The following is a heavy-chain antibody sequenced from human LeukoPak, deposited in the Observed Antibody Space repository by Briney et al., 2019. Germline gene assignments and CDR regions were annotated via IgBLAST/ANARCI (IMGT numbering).Heavy chain of an antibody. CDR2: INAVNGNT. CDR1: GYTFTSYA. V-gene: IGHV1-3*03. Sequence: ASVKVSCKASGYTFTSYAMHWVRQAPGQRLEWMGWINAVNGNTKCSQEFQGRVTITRDTSASTAYMVLSSLRSEDMAVYYCARDRGIPGWFDPWGQGTLVTVSS. J-gene: IGHJ5*02. D-gene: IGHD2-15*01. CDR3: ARDRGIPGWFDP.